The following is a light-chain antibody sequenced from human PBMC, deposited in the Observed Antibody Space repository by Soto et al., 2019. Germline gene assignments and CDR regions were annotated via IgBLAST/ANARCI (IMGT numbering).Light chain of an antibody. CDR2: QDN. V-gene: IGLV6-57*03. Sequence: NFMLTQPHSVSESPGKTVTISCTRSSGSIVSKYVQWYQQRPGGAPTTVIFQDNQRPSGVPDRFSGSVDSSSNSASLSISGLKTEDEADYYCQSYDTNNWVFGGGTQLTVL. CDR1: SGSIVSKY. J-gene: IGLJ7*01. CDR3: QSYDTNNWV.